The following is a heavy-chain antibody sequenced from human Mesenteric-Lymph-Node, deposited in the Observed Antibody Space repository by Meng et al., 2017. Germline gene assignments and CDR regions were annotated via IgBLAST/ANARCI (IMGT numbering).Heavy chain of an antibody. J-gene: IGHJ4*02. CDR3: ASLMTTYSY. Sequence: LQGSGAGIVMPSGTRSLTCVVPGASLRRTTWWSWVRQPPGKGLEWLGKIFHTGSTSYSPSLKSRLIMSVDTSKNQLSLNLTSVTAADTAVYYCASLMTTYSYWGQGTLVTVSS. D-gene: IGHD4-11*01. CDR2: IFHTGST. CDR1: GASLRRTTW. V-gene: IGHV4-4*02.